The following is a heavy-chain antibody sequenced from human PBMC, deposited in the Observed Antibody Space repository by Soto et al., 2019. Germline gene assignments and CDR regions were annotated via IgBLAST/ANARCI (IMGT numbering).Heavy chain of an antibody. CDR3: ARDRHPYSTKYYFDY. D-gene: IGHD2-2*01. J-gene: IGHJ4*02. V-gene: IGHV4-30-4*01. Sequence: PSETLSLTCTVSGGSISSGDYYWSWIRQPPGKGLEWIGYIYYSGSTYYNPSLKSRVTISVDTSKNQFSLKLSSVTAEDTAVYYCARDRHPYSTKYYFDYWGQGTLVTVSS. CDR2: IYYSGST. CDR1: GGSISSGDYY.